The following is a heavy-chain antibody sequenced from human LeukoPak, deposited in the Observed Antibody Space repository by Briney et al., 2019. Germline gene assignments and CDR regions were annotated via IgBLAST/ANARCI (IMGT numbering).Heavy chain of an antibody. CDR1: GSTFTGYY. CDR2: INPNSGGT. V-gene: IGHV1-2*02. D-gene: IGHD2-2*01. J-gene: IGHJ6*02. Sequence: ASVKVSCKASGSTFTGYYMHWVRQAPGHGLEWMGWINPNSGGTDYAQKFQGRVTMTRDTSLSTAYMELSRLRSDDTAVYYCTRATSVVVPAADHYYYGMDVWGQGTTVTVSS. CDR3: TRATSVVVPAADHYYYGMDV.